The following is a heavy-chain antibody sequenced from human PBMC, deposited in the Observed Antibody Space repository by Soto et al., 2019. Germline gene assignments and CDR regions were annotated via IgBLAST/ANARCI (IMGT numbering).Heavy chain of an antibody. CDR3: ARGYSYTQPVFDY. D-gene: IGHD5-18*01. Sequence: EVQLVESGGGLIQPGGSLRLSCAASGFTVSNNYMTWVRQAPGKGLEWVSFIYSSGSTYYADSVKGRFTISRDNFKNTLYLQMNSLRAEDTAVYYCARGYSYTQPVFDYWGLGTPVTVSS. CDR1: GFTVSNNY. J-gene: IGHJ4*02. CDR2: IYSSGST. V-gene: IGHV3-53*01.